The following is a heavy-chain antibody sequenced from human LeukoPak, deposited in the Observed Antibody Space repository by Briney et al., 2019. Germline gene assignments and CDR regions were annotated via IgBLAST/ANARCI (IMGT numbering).Heavy chain of an antibody. J-gene: IGHJ4*02. D-gene: IGHD2-15*01. CDR2: IYYSGST. CDR3: ARSKLTKYCSDGSCSRGPFDY. CDR1: GGSISSYY. Sequence: SETLSLTCTVSGGSISSYYWSWIRQPPGKGLEWIGYIYYSGSTNYNPSLKSRVTISVDTSKNQFSLKLSSVTAADTAVYYCARSKLTKYCSDGSCSRGPFDYWGQGTLVTVSS. V-gene: IGHV4-59*12.